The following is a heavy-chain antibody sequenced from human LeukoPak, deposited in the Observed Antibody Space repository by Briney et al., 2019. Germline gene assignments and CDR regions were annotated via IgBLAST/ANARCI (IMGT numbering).Heavy chain of an antibody. CDR1: GGSVSSYY. D-gene: IGHD2-21*01. J-gene: IGHJ3*02. CDR3: ASYSTLRGAFDI. CDR2: IYYSGST. Sequence: SETLSLTCTVSGGSVSSYYWSWIRQPPGKGLEWIGYIYYSGSTNYNPSLKSRVTISVDTSKNQFSLKLSSVTAADTAVYYCASYSTLRGAFDIWGQGTMVTVSS. V-gene: IGHV4-59*02.